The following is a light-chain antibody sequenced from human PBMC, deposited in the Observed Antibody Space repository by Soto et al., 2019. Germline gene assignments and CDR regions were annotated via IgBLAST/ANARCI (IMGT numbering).Light chain of an antibody. J-gene: IGKJ1*01. V-gene: IGKV1-39*01. CDR3: QQSYSLPRT. Sequence: DIQMTQSPSSLSASVGDRITITCRASQSISTYLNWYQHKPGKAPKLLIYAASTLQSGVPSTFSGSGSATDFTLTISSLQPEDFATYYCQQSYSLPRTFGQGTKVDIK. CDR1: QSISTY. CDR2: AAS.